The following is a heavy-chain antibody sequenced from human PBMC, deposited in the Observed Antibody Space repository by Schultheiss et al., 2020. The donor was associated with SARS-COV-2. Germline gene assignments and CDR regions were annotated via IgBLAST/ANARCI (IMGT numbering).Heavy chain of an antibody. CDR1: GGSFSGYY. D-gene: IGHD5-12*01. Sequence: SETLSLTCAVYGGSFSGYYWTWIRQPAGKGLEWIGYIYYSGSTNYNPSLKSRVTISVDTSKNQFSLKLSSVTAADTAVYYCARVQVADAFDIWGQGTMVTVSS. V-gene: IGHV4-59*01. CDR2: IYYSGST. CDR3: ARVQVADAFDI. J-gene: IGHJ3*02.